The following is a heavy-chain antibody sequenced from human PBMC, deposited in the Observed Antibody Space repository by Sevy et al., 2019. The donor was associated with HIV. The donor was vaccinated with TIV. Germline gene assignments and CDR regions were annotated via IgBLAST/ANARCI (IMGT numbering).Heavy chain of an antibody. J-gene: IGHJ4*02. CDR2: ISSRSGTI. V-gene: IGHV3-48*01. CDR3: ARGGYPRPFDY. CDR1: GITLSNYG. Sequence: GGSLRLSCAASGITLSNYGVKWVRQAPGKGLEWVSYISSRSGTIYYADSVKGRFTISRDNAKNTLSLQMNSLRAEDTAVYYCARGGYPRPFDYWGQGTLVTVSS. D-gene: IGHD1-1*01.